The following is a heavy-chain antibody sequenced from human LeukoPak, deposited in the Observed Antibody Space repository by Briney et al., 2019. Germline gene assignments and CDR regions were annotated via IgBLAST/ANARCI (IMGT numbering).Heavy chain of an antibody. J-gene: IGHJ6*02. CDR2: IKSKPVGGAT. Sequence: GGSLRLSCAASGLTFGNAWMTWVRQAPGKGLEWIGRIKSKPVGGATDYAAPVKGRFTISRDDSKNSLYLQMNSLKTEDTAVYYCAREMTTVTHYYYGMDVWGQGTTVTVSS. D-gene: IGHD4-17*01. V-gene: IGHV3-15*01. CDR1: GLTFGNAW. CDR3: AREMTTVTHYYYGMDV.